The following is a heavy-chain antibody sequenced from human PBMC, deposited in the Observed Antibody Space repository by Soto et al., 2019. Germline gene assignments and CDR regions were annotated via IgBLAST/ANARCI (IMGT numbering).Heavy chain of an antibody. D-gene: IGHD3-22*01. CDR3: ARERYYDSSGYRDAFDI. Sequence: QVQLVQSGAEVKKPGASVKVSCKASGYTFTSYGISWVRQAPGQGLEWMGWLSAYNGNTNYAQKLQGRVTMTTDTSTSKAYMELRSLRSGDTAVYYCARERYYDSSGYRDAFDIWGQGTMVTVSS. CDR2: LSAYNGNT. V-gene: IGHV1-18*04. CDR1: GYTFTSYG. J-gene: IGHJ3*02.